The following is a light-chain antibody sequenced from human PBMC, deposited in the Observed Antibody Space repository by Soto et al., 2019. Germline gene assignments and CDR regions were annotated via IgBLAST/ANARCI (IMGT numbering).Light chain of an antibody. CDR1: SSDVGGYDY. J-gene: IGLJ1*01. CDR2: EIS. CDR3: CSYGGRTTFYV. V-gene: IGLV2-8*01. Sequence: QSSLTQPPSASGSPGQSVTISCTGTSSDVGGYDYVSWYQQHPGKAPKLILYEISERPSGVPDRFSGSKSGNTASLTVSGLQAEDEADYYCCSYGGRTTFYVFGSGTKVTVL.